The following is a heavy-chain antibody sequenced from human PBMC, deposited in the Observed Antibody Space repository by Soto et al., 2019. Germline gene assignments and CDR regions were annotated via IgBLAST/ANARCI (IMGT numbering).Heavy chain of an antibody. CDR3: ASGIAVAGSGYYYYGMDV. V-gene: IGHV1-46*01. D-gene: IGHD6-19*01. J-gene: IGHJ6*02. CDR1: GYTFTSYY. CDR2: INPSGGST. Sequence: QVQLVQSGAEVKKPGASVKVSCKASGYTFTSYYMHWVRQAPGQGLEWMGIINPSGGSTSYAQKVQGRVTMTRETSTSTVYMELSSLRSEDTAVYYCASGIAVAGSGYYYYGMDVWGQGTTVTVSS.